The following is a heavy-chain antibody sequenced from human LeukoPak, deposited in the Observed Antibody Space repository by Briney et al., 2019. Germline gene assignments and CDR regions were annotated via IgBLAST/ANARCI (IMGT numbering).Heavy chain of an antibody. V-gene: IGHV4-39*01. CDR2: IYYSGST. CDR3: ARHAGSYYTYNFDY. CDR1: GGSIRSSSYY. Sequence: SETLPLTCTVSGGSIRSSSYYWGWIRQPPGKGLEWIGSIYYSGSTNYKPSLRSRVTIPVDTSKNQFSLKLSSVTAADTAVYYCARHAGSYYTYNFDYWGQGTLVTVSS. J-gene: IGHJ4*02. D-gene: IGHD3-22*01.